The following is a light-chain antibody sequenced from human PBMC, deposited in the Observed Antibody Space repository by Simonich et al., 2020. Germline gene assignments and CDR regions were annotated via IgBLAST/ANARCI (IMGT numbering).Light chain of an antibody. CDR1: QSGSSN. V-gene: IGKV3-15*01. CDR3: QQYYSTPWT. Sequence: EIVMTQSPATLSVSPGERATLSCRASQSGSSNLAWYQQKPGQAPRLLIYGASTRAPGIPARFSGSGSGTEFTLTISSLQSEDFATYYCQQYYSTPWTFGQGTKVEIK. CDR2: GAS. J-gene: IGKJ1*01.